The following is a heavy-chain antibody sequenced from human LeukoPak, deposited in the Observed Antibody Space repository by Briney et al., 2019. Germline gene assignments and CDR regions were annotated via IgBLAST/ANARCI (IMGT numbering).Heavy chain of an antibody. J-gene: IGHJ5*02. D-gene: IGHD3-3*01. V-gene: IGHV3-30-3*01. CDR3: ARRGGVTIFGVDQNWFDP. Sequence: PGKSLRLSCAASGFTFSSSAMHWVRQAPGKGLEWVAFISYDGSNKYYADSVKGRFTISRDNSMNTLYLQMNSLRAEDTAVYYCARRGGVTIFGVDQNWFDPWGQGTLVTVSS. CDR1: GFTFSSSA. CDR2: ISYDGSNK.